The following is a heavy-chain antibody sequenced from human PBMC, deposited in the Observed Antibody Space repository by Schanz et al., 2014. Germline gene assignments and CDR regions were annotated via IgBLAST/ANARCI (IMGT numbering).Heavy chain of an antibody. D-gene: IGHD4-17*01. V-gene: IGHV3-74*01. Sequence: EVQLVESGGGLVQPGGSLRLSCAASGFTFSSYWMHWVRQVPGKGLVWVARINSAGSNTDYADSVTGRFTISRDNAKNTLYLQMNTLRAEDTAVYYCARKMKLGVYGGKGHDSLDIWGQGTMVTVSS. CDR1: GFTFSSYW. J-gene: IGHJ3*02. CDR3: ARKMKLGVYGGKGHDSLDI. CDR2: INSAGSNT.